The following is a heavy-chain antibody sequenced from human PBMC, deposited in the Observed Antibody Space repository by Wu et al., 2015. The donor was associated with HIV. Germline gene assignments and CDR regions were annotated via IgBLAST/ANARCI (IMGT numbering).Heavy chain of an antibody. CDR1: GYTFTNYD. V-gene: IGHV1-8*01. D-gene: IGHD3-10*01. J-gene: IGHJ5*02. CDR2: MNPNSGNT. Sequence: QVQLVQSGAEVKKPGASVKVSCKTSGYTFTNYDIHWVRQATGQGLEWMGWMNPNSGNTGYAQKLQGRVTMTRNTSIDTAYMEMRSLRSEDTAVYYCVRRSQLLWIGERYLSITWFDPGAREPWSPSP. CDR3: VRRSQLLWIGERYLSITWFDP.